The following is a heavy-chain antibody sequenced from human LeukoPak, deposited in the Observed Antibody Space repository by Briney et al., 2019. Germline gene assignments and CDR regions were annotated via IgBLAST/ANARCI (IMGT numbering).Heavy chain of an antibody. V-gene: IGHV4-34*01. CDR1: GGSFSGYL. Sequence: PPETLSLTCAVSGGSFSGYLSSWIRQPPREGLEWIGELNYKGEKTNYNPSLKSRVIMSVDPSTNQFSLKMTSVTAADTAVYFCTRSGLTGMREYPRADYYYYGMDVWGQGTAVTVSS. CDR3: TRSGLTGMREYPRADYYYYGMDV. CDR2: LNYKGEKT. J-gene: IGHJ6*01. D-gene: IGHD2-2*02.